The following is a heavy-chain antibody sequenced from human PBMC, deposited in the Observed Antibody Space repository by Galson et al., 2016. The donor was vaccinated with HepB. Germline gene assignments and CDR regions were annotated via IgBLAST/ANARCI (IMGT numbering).Heavy chain of an antibody. CDR3: ARGPGIQRWLLSDY. CDR2: ISYHGNDK. CDR1: GFDFGGHA. J-gene: IGHJ4*02. V-gene: IGHV3-30*15. Sequence: SLRLSCAASGFDFGGHAMHWVRQAPGRGLEWVSVISYHGNDKFYVDSVRGRFTVSRDNSRDILYLQMSSLRPEDTAVYYCARGPGIQRWLLSDYWGQGARVTVSS. D-gene: IGHD5-18*01.